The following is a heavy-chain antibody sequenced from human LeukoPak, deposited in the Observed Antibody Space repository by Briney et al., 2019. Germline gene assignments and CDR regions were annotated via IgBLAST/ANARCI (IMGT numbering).Heavy chain of an antibody. J-gene: IGHJ4*02. Sequence: GGSLRLSCAASGFTFSSYAMSWVRQAPGKGLEWVSAISGSGGSTYYADSVKGRFTISRDNSKNTLYLQMNSLRAEDTAVYYCVRGILPYYYGSSGYPYYFDYWGQGTLVTVSS. D-gene: IGHD3-22*01. CDR1: GFTFSSYA. CDR3: VRGILPYYYGSSGYPYYFDY. CDR2: ISGSGGST. V-gene: IGHV3-23*01.